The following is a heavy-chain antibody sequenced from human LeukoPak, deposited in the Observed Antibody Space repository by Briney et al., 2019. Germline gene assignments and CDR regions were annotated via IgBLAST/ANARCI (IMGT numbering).Heavy chain of an antibody. J-gene: IGHJ6*02. CDR2: ISAYNGNT. Sequence: GASVKVSCKASGYTFTSYGISWVRQAPGQGLEWMGWISAYNGNTNYAQKLQGRVTMTTDTSTSTAYIELRSLRSDDTAVYYCARDLNLEWLLLNYYGMDVWGQGTTVTVSS. D-gene: IGHD3-3*01. V-gene: IGHV1-18*01. CDR1: GYTFTSYG. CDR3: ARDLNLEWLLLNYYGMDV.